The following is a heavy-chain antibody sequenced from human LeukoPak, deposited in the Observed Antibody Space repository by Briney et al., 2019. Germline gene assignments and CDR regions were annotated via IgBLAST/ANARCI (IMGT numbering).Heavy chain of an antibody. D-gene: IGHD2-2*01. CDR3: ARGERGLYCSSTSCYPVL. CDR2: ISSSSSYI. J-gene: IGHJ4*02. Sequence: GGSLRLSCAPSGFTFSSYSMNWVRQAPGKGLEWVSSISSSSSYIYYADSVKGRFTISRDNAKNSLYLQMNSLRAEDTAVYYCARGERGLYCSSTSCYPVLGGQGTLVTVSS. CDR1: GFTFSSYS. V-gene: IGHV3-21*01.